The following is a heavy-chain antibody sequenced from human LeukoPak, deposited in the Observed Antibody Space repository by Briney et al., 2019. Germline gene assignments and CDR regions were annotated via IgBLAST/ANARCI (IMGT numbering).Heavy chain of an antibody. Sequence: PGGSLRLSCVGSGFTFKNYWMNWVRQAPGWGLEWVANTMPDGSVKNYLDSVKGRSTISRDNTKNLLYLEMNSLTVEDTALYYCTTIAASDIDYWGQGTLVTVSS. D-gene: IGHD6-25*01. CDR3: TTIAASDIDY. V-gene: IGHV3-7*01. J-gene: IGHJ4*02. CDR1: GFTFKNYW. CDR2: TMPDGSVK.